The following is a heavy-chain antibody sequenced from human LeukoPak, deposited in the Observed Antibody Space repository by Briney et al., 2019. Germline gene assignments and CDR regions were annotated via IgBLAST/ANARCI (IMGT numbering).Heavy chain of an antibody. Sequence: GGSLRLSCAASGFTLRSYSMNWVRQAPGKGLEWVSILYSGSSTYYTDSVKGRFTVSRDDSKNTLYLHMNSLGVEDTAVYYCARVGDHYHWYLDVWGRGTLVTVSS. CDR2: LYSGSST. D-gene: IGHD3-10*01. CDR1: GFTLRSYS. CDR3: ARVGDHYHWYLDV. V-gene: IGHV3-53*01. J-gene: IGHJ2*01.